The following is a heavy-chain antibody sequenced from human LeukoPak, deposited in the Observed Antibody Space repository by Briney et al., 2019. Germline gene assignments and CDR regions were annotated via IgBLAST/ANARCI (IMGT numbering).Heavy chain of an antibody. CDR2: IYTSGST. V-gene: IGHV4-61*02. J-gene: IGHJ6*02. D-gene: IGHD2-2*01. CDR3: AGLLLSGEYYYYYGMDV. Sequence: KTSETLSLTCTVSGGPISSGSYYWSWIRQPAGKGLEWIGRIYTSGSTNYNPSLKSRVTISVDTSKNQFSLKLSSVTAADTAVYYCAGLLLSGEYYYYYGMDVWGQGTTVTVSS. CDR1: GGPISSGSYY.